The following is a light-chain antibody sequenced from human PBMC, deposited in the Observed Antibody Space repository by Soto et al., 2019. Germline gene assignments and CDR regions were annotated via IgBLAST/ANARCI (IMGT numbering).Light chain of an antibody. CDR2: DAS. J-gene: IGKJ4*01. CDR3: QQRNVGLT. V-gene: IGKV3-11*01. Sequence: EIVLTQSPATLSLSPGDRATLSCRASQCISSHLAWYQQRPGQVVRLLIYDASHRATGIPVRFSGSRSGTDFTITINILEPDDFAVYCGQQRNVGLTCGGGPKVEIK. CDR1: QCISSH.